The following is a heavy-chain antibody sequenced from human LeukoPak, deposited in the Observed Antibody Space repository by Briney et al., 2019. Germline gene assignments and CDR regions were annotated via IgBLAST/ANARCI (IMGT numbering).Heavy chain of an antibody. D-gene: IGHD6-13*01. CDR1: GLTFDDYA. J-gene: IGHJ3*02. CDR3: AKDIDPRIAAGGTNAFDI. Sequence: GGSLRLSCAASGLTFDDYAMHWVRQAPGKGLEWVSGINWNSGNIGYADSVKGRFTISRDNAKNSLYLQMNSLRVEDTAMYYCAKDIDPRIAAGGTNAFDIWGQGTMVTVSS. CDR2: INWNSGNI. V-gene: IGHV3-9*01.